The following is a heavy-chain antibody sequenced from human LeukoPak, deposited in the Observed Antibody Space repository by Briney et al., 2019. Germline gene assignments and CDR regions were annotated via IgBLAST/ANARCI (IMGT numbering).Heavy chain of an antibody. J-gene: IGHJ3*02. CDR1: GGSISSSNW. D-gene: IGHD3-9*01. CDR2: IHHSGST. V-gene: IGHV4-4*02. Sequence: SGTLSLTRAVSGGSISSSNWWSWVRQPPGKGLEWIGEIHHSGSTNYNPSLKSRVTISVDKSKNQFSLKLSSVTAADTAVYYCARDLYDILTGYYLLRGAFDIWGQGTMVTVSS. CDR3: ARDLYDILTGYYLLRGAFDI.